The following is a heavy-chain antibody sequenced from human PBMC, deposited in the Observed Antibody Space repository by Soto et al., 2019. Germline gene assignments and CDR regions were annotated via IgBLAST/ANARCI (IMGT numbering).Heavy chain of an antibody. J-gene: IGHJ5*02. CDR3: ASFHGSRRFDP. CDR2: VYYTGNT. CDR1: GGSISSTGYY. D-gene: IGHD3-10*01. Sequence: SETLSLTCTVSGGSISSTGYYWGWIRQPPGKGLEYIGSVYYTGNTYYNPSLKSRVTISVDTSKSQFSLKLSSVTAADTAGYYCASFHGSRRFDPWGQGTLVTVSS. V-gene: IGHV4-39*01.